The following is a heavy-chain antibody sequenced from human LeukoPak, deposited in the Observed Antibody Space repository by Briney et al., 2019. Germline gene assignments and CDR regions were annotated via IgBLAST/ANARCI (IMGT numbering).Heavy chain of an antibody. Sequence: QPGGSLRLSCAASGFTFSSYGMHWVRQAPGKGLEWVAFIRYDGSNKYYADSVKGRFTISRDNSKNTLYLQMNSLRAEDTAVYYCAKGHQQLAYTVDYWGQGTLVTVSS. V-gene: IGHV3-30*02. CDR3: AKGHQQLAYTVDY. CDR1: GFTFSSYG. CDR2: IRYDGSNK. D-gene: IGHD6-13*01. J-gene: IGHJ4*02.